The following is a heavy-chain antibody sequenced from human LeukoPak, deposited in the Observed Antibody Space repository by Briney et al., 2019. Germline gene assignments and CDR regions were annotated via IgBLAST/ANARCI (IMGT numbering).Heavy chain of an antibody. J-gene: IGHJ4*02. CDR2: INYSGRT. CDR3: ARAEINDYNRY. CDR1: GYSIRSGYQ. V-gene: IGHV4-38-2*01. D-gene: IGHD4-11*01. Sequence: PWETLSLTCSVSGYSIRSGYQWGWIRQAPGKGLEWIGSINYSGRTYDNPSLKSRVTISIDTSKNQIFLKLRSTTAADTAHYYCARAEINDYNRYWGQGILVIVSS.